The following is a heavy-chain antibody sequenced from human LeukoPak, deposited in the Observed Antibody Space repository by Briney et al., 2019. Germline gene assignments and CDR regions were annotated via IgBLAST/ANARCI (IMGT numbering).Heavy chain of an antibody. J-gene: IGHJ4*02. Sequence: GGSLRLSCSASGFTFSNYAIHWVRQAPGKGLEWIPFISSRGSSIYYADSVKGRFTISRDNAKNSLYLQMNSLRVEDTAIYYCARAFDYWGQGTLVTVSS. CDR3: ARAFDY. CDR2: ISSRGSSI. V-gene: IGHV3-48*03. CDR1: GFTFSNYA.